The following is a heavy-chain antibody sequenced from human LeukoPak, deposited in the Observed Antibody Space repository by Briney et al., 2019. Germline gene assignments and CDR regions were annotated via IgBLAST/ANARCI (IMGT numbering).Heavy chain of an antibody. V-gene: IGHV3-64D*06. Sequence: GGSLRLSCSASGFTFSSYAMHWVRQAPGKGLEYVSAISSNGGSTYYADSVKGRFTISRDNSKNTLYLQMSSLRAEDTAVYYCVKASRGYYGSGSLADVWGKGTTVTVS. CDR3: VKASRGYYGSGSLADV. J-gene: IGHJ6*03. CDR1: GFTFSSYA. D-gene: IGHD3-10*01. CDR2: ISSNGGST.